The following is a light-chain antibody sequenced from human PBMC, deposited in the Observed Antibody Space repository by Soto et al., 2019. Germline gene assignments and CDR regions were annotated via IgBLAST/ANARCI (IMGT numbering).Light chain of an antibody. CDR2: AAS. Sequence: DIQLTQSPSFLSASVGDRVTITCRASQGISSYLAWYQQKPGKAPKLLIYAASTLQSGVPSRFSGSGSGTELTLTISSLQPEDFATYYCQQLNSYLGITFGQGTRLEIK. J-gene: IGKJ5*01. CDR1: QGISSY. V-gene: IGKV1-9*01. CDR3: QQLNSYLGIT.